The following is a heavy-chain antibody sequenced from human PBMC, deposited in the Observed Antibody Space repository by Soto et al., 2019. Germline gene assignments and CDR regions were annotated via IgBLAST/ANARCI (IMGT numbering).Heavy chain of an antibody. J-gene: IGHJ4*02. D-gene: IGHD3-22*01. CDR2: IYYSGSS. CDR3: ARARYDSSGYYYFDY. CDR1: GDSISSASYF. V-gene: IGHV4-61*01. Sequence: SETLSLTCTVSGDSISSASYFWGWIRQPPGKGLEWIGYIYYSGSSNYNPSLKSRVTISLDTSKNQFSLRLRSVTAADTAVYYCARARYDSSGYYYFDYWGQGTLVTVSS.